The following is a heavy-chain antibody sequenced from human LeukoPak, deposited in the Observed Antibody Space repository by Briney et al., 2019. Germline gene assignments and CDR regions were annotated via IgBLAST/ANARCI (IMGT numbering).Heavy chain of an antibody. CDR2: ISYDGSNK. D-gene: IGHD6-13*01. J-gene: IGHJ4*02. CDR1: GFTFRSYA. V-gene: IGHV3-30-3*01. CDR3: ARDISRGAAAGNY. Sequence: GGSLRLSCAASGFTFRSYAMHWVRQAPGKGLEWVAIISYDGSNKHYADSVKGRFTISRDNPKNTLYLQMNSLRAEDTAVYYCARDISRGAAAGNYWGQGTLVTVSS.